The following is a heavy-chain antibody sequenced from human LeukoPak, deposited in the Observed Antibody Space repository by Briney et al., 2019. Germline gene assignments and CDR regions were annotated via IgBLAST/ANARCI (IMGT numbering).Heavy chain of an antibody. Sequence: GGSLRLSSAASGFTFSSYAMSWVRQAPGKGLEWVSAISGSGGSTYYADSVKGRFTISRDNSKNTLYLQMNSLRAEDTAVYYCAKVGDGYNLYNWLDPWGQGTLVTVSS. J-gene: IGHJ5*02. D-gene: IGHD5-24*01. CDR3: AKVGDGYNLYNWLDP. V-gene: IGHV3-23*01. CDR2: ISGSGGST. CDR1: GFTFSSYA.